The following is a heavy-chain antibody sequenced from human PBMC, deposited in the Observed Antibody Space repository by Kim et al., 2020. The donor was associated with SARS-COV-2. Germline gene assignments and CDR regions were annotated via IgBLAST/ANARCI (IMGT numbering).Heavy chain of an antibody. D-gene: IGHD6-19*01. V-gene: IGHV3-74*01. J-gene: IGHJ4*02. CDR2: INSDGSTT. Sequence: GGSLRLSCAASGFIFSSHWMHWVRQAPGKGLVWVSRINSDGSTTSYADSVKGRFTISRDNAKNTLHLQMNSLRAEDTAVYYCARRQFTSGWYYFDYWGQGTLVTVSS. CDR1: GFIFSSHW. CDR3: ARRQFTSGWYYFDY.